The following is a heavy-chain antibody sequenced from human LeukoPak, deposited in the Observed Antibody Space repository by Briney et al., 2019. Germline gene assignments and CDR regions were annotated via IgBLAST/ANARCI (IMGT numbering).Heavy chain of an antibody. J-gene: IGHJ5*02. Sequence: ASVKVSCKASGYTLTSYDINWVRQATGQGLEWMGWMNPNSGNTGYAQKFQGRVTMTRNTSISTAYMELSSLRSEDTAVYYCARGLWGGYCSGGSCLGFDPWGQGTLVTVSS. V-gene: IGHV1-8*01. CDR2: MNPNSGNT. CDR3: ARGLWGGYCSGGSCLGFDP. CDR1: GYTLTSYD. D-gene: IGHD2-15*01.